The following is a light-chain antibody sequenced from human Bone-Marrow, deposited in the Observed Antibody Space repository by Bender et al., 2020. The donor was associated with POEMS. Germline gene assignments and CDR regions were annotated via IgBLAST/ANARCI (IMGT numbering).Light chain of an antibody. V-gene: IGLV2-14*02. CDR1: SADVGNYNL. J-gene: IGLJ2*01. CDR2: EVS. Sequence: QSALTQPPSASGSPGQSVTISCTGSSADVGNYNLVSWYQQHPGTAPKLLLYEVSKRPSGISDRFSGSKSGSTASLTISGLQADDEGDYYCCSYTSSSLLFGGGTKLTVL. CDR3: CSYTSSSLL.